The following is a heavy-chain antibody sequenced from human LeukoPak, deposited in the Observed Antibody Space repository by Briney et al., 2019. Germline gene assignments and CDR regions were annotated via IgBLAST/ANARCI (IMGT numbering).Heavy chain of an antibody. CDR2: ISTDGSSS. V-gene: IGHV3-74*01. J-gene: IGHJ4*02. Sequence: GGSRRLSCAASGFTFSNYWMHWVRQAPGEGLVWVSRISTDGSSSTYTDSVKGRFTISRDNAKNSLYLQMNSLRAEDTAAYYCARDFTHYYDSSGYHGNYWGQGTLVTVSS. D-gene: IGHD3-22*01. CDR1: GFTFSNYW. CDR3: ARDFTHYYDSSGYHGNY.